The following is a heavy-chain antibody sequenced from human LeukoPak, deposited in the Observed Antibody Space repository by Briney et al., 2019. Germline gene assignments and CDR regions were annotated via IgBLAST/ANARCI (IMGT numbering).Heavy chain of an antibody. CDR1: GFTFSSYW. J-gene: IGHJ5*02. D-gene: IGHD2/OR15-2a*01. V-gene: IGHV3-7*03. CDR3: AKDAQLRSRWFDP. Sequence: GGSLRLSCAASGFTFSSYWMIWVRQAPGKWLEWVANIKQDGSEKYYVDSVKGRFTISRDNAKNSVYLQMNSLSAEDTAVYYCAKDAQLRSRWFDPWGQGTLVTVSS. CDR2: IKQDGSEK.